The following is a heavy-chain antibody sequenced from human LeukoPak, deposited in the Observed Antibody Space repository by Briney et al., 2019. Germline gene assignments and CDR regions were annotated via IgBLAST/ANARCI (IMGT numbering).Heavy chain of an antibody. CDR2: ISGGGGST. V-gene: IGHV3-23*01. D-gene: IGHD3-3*01. CDR3: AKAQAVFGAPLDY. Sequence: GGSLRLSCAASGFTFSGYAMNWVRQAPGKGLEWVSLISGGGGSTYYADSVKGRFTISRDNSKNTLYLQMNSLRDGDTASYYCAKAQAVFGAPLDYWGQRTLVTVSS. J-gene: IGHJ4*02. CDR1: GFTFSGYA.